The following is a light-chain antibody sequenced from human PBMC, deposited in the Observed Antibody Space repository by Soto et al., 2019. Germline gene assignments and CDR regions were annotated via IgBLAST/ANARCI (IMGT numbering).Light chain of an antibody. Sequence: QAVVTQPPSVSAAPGQKVTISCSGSNSNIGRNYVSWYHQLPGTAPKLLIYDNNKRPSGIPDRFSGSKSGTSATLGIAGLQTGDEADYYCGTWDNSLSAYVFGTGTKLTVL. CDR2: DNN. CDR3: GTWDNSLSAYV. CDR1: NSNIGRNY. J-gene: IGLJ1*01. V-gene: IGLV1-51*01.